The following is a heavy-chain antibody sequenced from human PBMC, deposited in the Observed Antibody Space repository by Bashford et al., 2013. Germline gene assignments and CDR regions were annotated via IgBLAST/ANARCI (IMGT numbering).Heavy chain of an antibody. CDR3: ARVFTLSVPAVRPGYYAMDV. J-gene: IGHJ6*02. D-gene: IGHD3-10*02. V-gene: IGHV1-69*01. Sequence: VRQAPGQGLEWVGGIIPMLGTADYAQKFQARVTITAGESTTTMELSSLRSEDTAVYYCARVFTLSVPAVRPGYYAMDVWGQGTPVTVSS. CDR2: IIPMLGTA.